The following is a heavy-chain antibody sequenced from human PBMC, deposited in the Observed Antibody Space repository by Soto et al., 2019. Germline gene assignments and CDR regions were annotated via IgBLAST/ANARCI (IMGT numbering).Heavy chain of an antibody. V-gene: IGHV4-39*01. J-gene: IGHJ4*02. CDR2: IYYSGTT. CDR3: ARLSHCNADGCIFDS. Sequence: SETLSLTCAVSGDSVISNWWWGWVRQPPGKGLEWIGSIYYSGTTYYAASLKSRVTMSVDTSKNQFSLKLSSVTAADTAVYYCARLSHCNADGCIFDSWGQGTLVTVSS. CDR1: GDSVISNWW. D-gene: IGHD2-15*01.